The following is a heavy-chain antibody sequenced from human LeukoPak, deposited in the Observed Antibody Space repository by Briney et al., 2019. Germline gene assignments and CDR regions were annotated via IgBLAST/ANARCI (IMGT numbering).Heavy chain of an antibody. J-gene: IGHJ4*02. CDR3: ARAAYSGSYHSDY. Sequence: ASETLSLTGTVSGGSVNSGSYYWNWIRQPPGKGLEWIGYIYYSGSTNYNPSLKSRVTISVHTSKNQFSLKLSSVTAADTAVYYCARAAYSGSYHSDYWGQGTLVTVSS. V-gene: IGHV4-61*01. D-gene: IGHD1-26*01. CDR1: GGSVNSGSYY. CDR2: IYYSGST.